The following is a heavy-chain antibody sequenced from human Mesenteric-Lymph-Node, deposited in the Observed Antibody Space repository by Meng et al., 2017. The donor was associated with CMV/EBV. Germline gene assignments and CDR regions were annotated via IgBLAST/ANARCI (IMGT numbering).Heavy chain of an antibody. J-gene: IGHJ4*02. CDR3: ARAPPIVVVPAAPPTNLYYFDS. CDR2: IIPILGIT. V-gene: IGHV1-69*10. D-gene: IGHD2-2*01. Sequence: ICVPQAPGHWLAWLAGIIPILGITNYAQTFQDRVTIPADQSTTTAYMELSSLRSEVTAMYYCARAPPIVVVPAAPPTNLYYFDSWGLGTLVTVSS.